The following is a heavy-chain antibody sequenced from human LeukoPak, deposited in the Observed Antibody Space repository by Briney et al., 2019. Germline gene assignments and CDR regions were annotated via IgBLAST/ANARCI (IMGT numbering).Heavy chain of an antibody. J-gene: IGHJ4*02. CDR1: GFTFSSYG. D-gene: IGHD6-19*01. V-gene: IGHV3-30*18. Sequence: GGSLRLSCAASGFTFSSYGMHWVRQAPGKGLEWVAVISYDGSNKYYADSVKGRFTISRDNSKNTLYLQMNSLRAEDTATYYCAKGATSGWNPYDYWGQGTLVTVSS. CDR3: AKGATSGWNPYDY. CDR2: ISYDGSNK.